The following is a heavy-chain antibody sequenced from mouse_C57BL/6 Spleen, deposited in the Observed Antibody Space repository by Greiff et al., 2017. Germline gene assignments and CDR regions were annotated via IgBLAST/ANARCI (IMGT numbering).Heavy chain of an antibody. J-gene: IGHJ3*01. CDR2: IDPSDSYT. V-gene: IGHV1-69*01. CDR3: ARSVYSNYEAWFAY. D-gene: IGHD2-5*01. Sequence: QVQLQQPGAELVMPGASVKLSCKASGYTFTSYWMHWVKQRPGQGLEWIGEIDPSDSYTNYNQKFKGKSTLTVDKSSSTAYMQLSSLTSEDSAVYYCARSVYSNYEAWFAYWGQGTLVTVSA. CDR1: GYTFTSYW.